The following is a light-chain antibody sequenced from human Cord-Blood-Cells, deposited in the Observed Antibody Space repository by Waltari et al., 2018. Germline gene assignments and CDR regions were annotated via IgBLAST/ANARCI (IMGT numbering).Light chain of an antibody. CDR3: QQYGSSPQT. CDR2: GAS. CDR1: QSVSSSY. Sequence: EIVLTQSPGTLSLSPGERATLYCRASQSVSSSYLAWYQQKPVQAPRLLIDGASSRATGIPDRFSGSGSGTDFTLNISRLEPEDFAVYYCQQYGSSPQTFGQGTKVEI. J-gene: IGKJ1*01. V-gene: IGKV3-20*01.